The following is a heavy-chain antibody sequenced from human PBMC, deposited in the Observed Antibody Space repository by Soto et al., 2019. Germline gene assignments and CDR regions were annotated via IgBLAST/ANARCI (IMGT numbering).Heavy chain of an antibody. J-gene: IGHJ6*02. V-gene: IGHV3-11*04. Sequence: LRLSCAASGFTFSDYYMSWIRQAPGKGLEWVSYMSSSGSTIYYGDSVKGRFAISRDNAKNSLYLQMNSLRDEDTAVYYCARDLRGVAAFLYYGMDVWGQGTTVTVSS. CDR3: ARDLRGVAAFLYYGMDV. CDR1: GFTFSDYY. D-gene: IGHD6-19*01. CDR2: MSSSGSTI.